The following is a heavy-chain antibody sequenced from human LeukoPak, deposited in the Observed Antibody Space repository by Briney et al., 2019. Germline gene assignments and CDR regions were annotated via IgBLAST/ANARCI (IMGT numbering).Heavy chain of an antibody. V-gene: IGHV3-21*01. J-gene: IGHJ4*02. D-gene: IGHD2-8*01. CDR1: GFTFSSYS. CDR2: ISSSSSYI. CDR3: ARDLGDGQVPFDY. Sequence: PGGSLRLSCAASGFTFSSYSMNWVRQAPGKGLEWVSSISSSSSYIYYADSVKGRFTISRDNAKNSLYLQMNSLRAEDTAVYYCARDLGDGQVPFDYWGQGTLVTVSS.